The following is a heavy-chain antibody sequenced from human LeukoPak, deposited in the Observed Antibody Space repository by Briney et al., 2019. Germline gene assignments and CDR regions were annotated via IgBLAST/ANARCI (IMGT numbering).Heavy chain of an antibody. CDR3: AREPFTIFGLDY. V-gene: IGHV4-39*07. CDR2: IYYSGST. J-gene: IGHJ4*02. CDR1: GGSISSSSYY. Sequence: PSETLSLTCTVSGGSISSSSYYWGWIRQPPGKGLEWIGSIYYSGSTYYNPSLKSRVTISVDRSKNQFSLKLSSVTAADTAVYYCAREPFTIFGLDYWGQGTLVTVSS. D-gene: IGHD3-3*01.